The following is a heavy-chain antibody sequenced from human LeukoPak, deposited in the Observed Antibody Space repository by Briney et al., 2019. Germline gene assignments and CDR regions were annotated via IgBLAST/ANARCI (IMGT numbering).Heavy chain of an antibody. D-gene: IGHD1-20*01. CDR2: TYYRSKWYS. CDR1: GDSVSSNSAA. V-gene: IGHV6-1*01. CDR3: AVRGGNWNPNWFDP. J-gene: IGHJ5*02. Sequence: SQTLSLTCAISGDSVSSNSAAWNWIRQSPSRGLEWLGRTYYRSKWYSDYPLSVKSRITIKPDTSKNQFSLKLSSVTAADTAVYYCAVRGGNWNPNWFDPWGQGTLVTVSS.